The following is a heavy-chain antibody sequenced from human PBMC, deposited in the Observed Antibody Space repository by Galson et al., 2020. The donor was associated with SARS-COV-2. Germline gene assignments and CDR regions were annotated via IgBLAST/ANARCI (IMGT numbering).Heavy chain of an antibody. J-gene: IGHJ5*02. CDR1: GYTLTELS. CDR3: ATAPPIYYGSGSIGWFDP. V-gene: IGHV1-24*01. Sequence: ASVKVSCKVSGYTLTELSMHWVRQAPGKGLEWMGGFDPEDGETIYAQKFQGRVTMTEDTSTDTAYMELSSLRSEDTAVYYCATAPPIYYGSGSIGWFDPWGQGTLVTVSS. CDR2: FDPEDGET. D-gene: IGHD3-10*01.